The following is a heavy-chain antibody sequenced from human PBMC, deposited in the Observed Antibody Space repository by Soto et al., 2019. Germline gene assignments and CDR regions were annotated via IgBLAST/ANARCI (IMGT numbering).Heavy chain of an antibody. D-gene: IGHD1-1*01. CDR1: GGSITSDY. J-gene: IGHJ5*02. V-gene: IGHV4-4*07. CDR2: IYATGTT. CDR3: VRDGTKTLRDWFDP. Sequence: PSETLSLTCTVSGGSITSDYWSWIRKSAGKGLEWIGRIYATGTTDYNPSLKSRVMMSVDTSKKQFSLKLRSVTAADTAVYYCVRDGTKTLRDWFDPWGQGISVTVSS.